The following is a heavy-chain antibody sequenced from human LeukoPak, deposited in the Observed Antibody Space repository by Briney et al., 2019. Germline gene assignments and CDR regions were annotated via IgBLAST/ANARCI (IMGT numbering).Heavy chain of an antibody. CDR3: AREVVAAGIWFDP. J-gene: IGHJ5*02. V-gene: IGHV4-59*11. D-gene: IGHD2-15*01. Sequence: SETLSLTCTVSGGSISSHYWSWLRQPPGKGLEWIGYIYYSGSTNYNPSLKSRVTISVDTSKNQFSLKLSSVTAADTAVYYCAREVVAAGIWFDPWGQGTLVTVSS. CDR1: GGSISSHY. CDR2: IYYSGST.